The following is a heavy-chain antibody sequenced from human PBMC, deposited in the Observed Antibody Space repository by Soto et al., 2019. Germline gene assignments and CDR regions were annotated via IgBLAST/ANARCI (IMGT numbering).Heavy chain of an antibody. Sequence: TGGSLRLSCAASGFTFSSYWMHWVRQAPGKGLVWVSRINSDGSSTSYADSVKGRFTISRDNAKNTLYLQINSLRAEDTAVYYCARDPCISSCPDYWGQGTLVTVSS. CDR1: GFTFSSYW. CDR3: ARDPCISSCPDY. J-gene: IGHJ4*02. CDR2: INSDGSST. V-gene: IGHV3-74*01. D-gene: IGHD6-13*01.